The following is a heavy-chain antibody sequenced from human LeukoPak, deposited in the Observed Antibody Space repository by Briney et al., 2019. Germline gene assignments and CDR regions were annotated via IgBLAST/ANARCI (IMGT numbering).Heavy chain of an antibody. V-gene: IGHV6-1*01. Sequence: SQILSLTCAISGDSVSSNSAAWNWIRQSPSRGLEWLGRTYYRSKWYNEYAVSVKSRALINPDTSKNQFSLQLNSVTPEDTAVYYCVSAVAAIKAFDIWGQGTMVTVSS. CDR2: TYYRSKWYN. CDR3: VSAVAAIKAFDI. D-gene: IGHD6-19*01. J-gene: IGHJ3*02. CDR1: GDSVSSNSAA.